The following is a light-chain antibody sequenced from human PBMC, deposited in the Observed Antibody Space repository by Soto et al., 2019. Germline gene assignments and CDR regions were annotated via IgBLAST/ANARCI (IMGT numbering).Light chain of an antibody. V-gene: IGLV1-40*01. CDR3: QYYDSSLSGWKV. CDR1: SSNIGAGYD. Sequence: QSVLTQPPSVSGAPGQRVTISCTGSSSNIGAGYDVHWYQQLLGTAPKLLIYGNSNPPSGVPDRFSGSKSGTSASLAITGRQAEDVADYYCQYYDSSLSGWKVFGGGSKVTVL. J-gene: IGLJ2*01. CDR2: GNS.